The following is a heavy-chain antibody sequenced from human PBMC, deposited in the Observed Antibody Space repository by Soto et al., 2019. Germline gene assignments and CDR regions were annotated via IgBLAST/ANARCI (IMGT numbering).Heavy chain of an antibody. J-gene: IGHJ6*03. CDR1: GYTFTSYD. D-gene: IGHD3-10*01. CDR2: MNPNSGNT. Sequence: ASVKVSCTASGYTFTSYDINWVRQATGQGLEWMGWMNPNSGNTGYAQKFQGRVTMTRNTSISTAYMELSSLRSEDTAVYYCARRGSYYYYMDVWGKGTTVTVSS. V-gene: IGHV1-8*01. CDR3: ARRGSYYYYMDV.